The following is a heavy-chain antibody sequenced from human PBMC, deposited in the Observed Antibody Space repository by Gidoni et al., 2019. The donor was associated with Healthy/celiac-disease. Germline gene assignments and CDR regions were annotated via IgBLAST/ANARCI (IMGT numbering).Heavy chain of an antibody. Sequence: EVQLVESGGGLVHPGGSLRLSCAASGFTFRRYWMSWVRQAPGKGLEWVANIKQDGSEKYYVDSVKGRFTISRDNAKNSLYLQMNSLRAEDTAVYYCARASTYSGYDFGARDYWGQGTLVTVSS. CDR3: ARASTYSGYDFGARDY. J-gene: IGHJ4*02. CDR1: GFTFRRYW. CDR2: IKQDGSEK. V-gene: IGHV3-7*01. D-gene: IGHD5-12*01.